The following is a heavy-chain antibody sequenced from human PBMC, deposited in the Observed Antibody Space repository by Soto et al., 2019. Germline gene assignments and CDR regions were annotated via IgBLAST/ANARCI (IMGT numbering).Heavy chain of an antibody. CDR3: ARARIALVATRAFAY. CDR1: GGSFSGYY. D-gene: IGHD5-12*01. Sequence: QVQLQQWGAGLLKPSETLSLTCAVYGGSFSGYYWSWIRQPPGKGLEWIGEINHSGSTNYNPSLKSRVTISVDTAKNQFSLKLSSVTAADTAVYYCARARIALVATRAFAYWGQGTLVTVSS. V-gene: IGHV4-34*01. J-gene: IGHJ4*02. CDR2: INHSGST.